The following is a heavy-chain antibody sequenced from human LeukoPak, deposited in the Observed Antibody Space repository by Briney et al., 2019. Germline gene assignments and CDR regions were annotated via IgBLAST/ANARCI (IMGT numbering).Heavy chain of an antibody. D-gene: IGHD2-2*01. CDR2: INPNSGGT. J-gene: IGHJ4*02. CDR1: GYTLTVYY. V-gene: IGHV1-2*02. CDR3: ARGLRGSPAFDY. Sequence: ASVKVSCKASGYTLTVYYMHWVRQAPGQGLEWMGWINPNSGGTNYAQKFQGRVTMTRDTSISTAYMELSRLRPDDTAVYYCARGLRGSPAFDYWGQGTLVTVSS.